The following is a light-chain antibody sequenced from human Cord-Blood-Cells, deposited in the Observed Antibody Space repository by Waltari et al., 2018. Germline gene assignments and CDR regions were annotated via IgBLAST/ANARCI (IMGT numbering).Light chain of an antibody. CDR3: QQYNNWPPYT. V-gene: IGKV3-15*01. Sequence: EIVMTQSPATLSVSPGDRATLSCRASQSVSSNLACYQQKPGQAPRLLIYGASTRATGIPARFSGSGSGTEFTLTNSSLQSEDFAVYYCQQYNNWPPYTFGQGTKLEIK. CDR1: QSVSSN. J-gene: IGKJ2*01. CDR2: GAS.